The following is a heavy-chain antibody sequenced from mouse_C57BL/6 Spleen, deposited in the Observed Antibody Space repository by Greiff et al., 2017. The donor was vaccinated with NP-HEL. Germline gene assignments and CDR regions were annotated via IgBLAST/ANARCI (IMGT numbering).Heavy chain of an antibody. V-gene: IGHV6-3*01. CDR3: KYYDYDRDY. D-gene: IGHD2-4*01. J-gene: IGHJ2*01. CDR1: GFTFSNYW. CDR2: IRLKSDNYAT. Sequence: EVKLMESGGGLVQPGGSMKLSCVASGFTFSNYWMNWVRQSPEKGLEWVAQIRLKSDNYATHYAESVKGRFTISRDDSKSSVYLQMNNLRAEDTGIYYCKYYDYDRDYWGQGTTLTVSS.